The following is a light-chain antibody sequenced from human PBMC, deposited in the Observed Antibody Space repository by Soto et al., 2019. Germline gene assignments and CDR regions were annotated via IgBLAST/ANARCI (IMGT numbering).Light chain of an antibody. CDR3: GSYAGRSTYV. CDR2: EVS. J-gene: IGLJ1*01. Sequence: QSALTQPASVSGSPGQSITISCTGTSSDVGSYNLVSWYQQQPGKAPKLMTYEVSKRPSGVSNRFSGSKSGNTASLTISGLQAEYEADYYCGSYAGRSTYVFGTGTKLTVL. CDR1: SSDVGSYNL. V-gene: IGLV2-23*02.